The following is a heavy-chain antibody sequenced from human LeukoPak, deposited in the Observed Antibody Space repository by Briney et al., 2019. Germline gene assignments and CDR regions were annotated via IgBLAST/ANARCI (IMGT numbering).Heavy chain of an antibody. V-gene: IGHV1-8*03. Sequence: GASVKDSCKASVYTLTNHDINWLRPATGQRLEWMGWMNPNRGSTGYAQKLQGRVTITKNTSIHTAYMELGSLRSEDTAVCYCVRGGYGSGTSCYTGDWFDPWGQGTLVTVSS. CDR3: VRGGYGSGTSCYTGDWFDP. CDR1: VYTLTNHD. D-gene: IGHD2-2*02. J-gene: IGHJ5*02. CDR2: MNPNRGST.